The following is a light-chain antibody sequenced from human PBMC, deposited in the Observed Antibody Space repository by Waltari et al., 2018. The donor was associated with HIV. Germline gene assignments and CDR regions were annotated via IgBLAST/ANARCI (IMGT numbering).Light chain of an antibody. J-gene: IGLJ1*01. CDR2: EVN. CDR1: SSDIGYFDY. V-gene: IGLV2-11*01. CDR3: CSYAGAYTYV. Sequence: QSALTQPRSVSGSPGQSVTISCTGTSSDIGYFDYVSWYQQFPGKAPKVIIYEVNQRPSGVPDRFTGSTSGITASLTISGLQGEDEADYYCCSYAGAYTYVFGTGTKVTVL.